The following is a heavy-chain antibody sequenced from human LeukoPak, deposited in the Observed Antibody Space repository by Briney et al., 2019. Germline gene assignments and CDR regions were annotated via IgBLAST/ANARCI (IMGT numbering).Heavy chain of an antibody. CDR2: IYYSGST. CDR3: ATVITGAFDI. Sequence: SETLSLTCTVSGGSISSSSYYWGWIRQPPWKELEWIGSIYYSGSTYYNPSLKSRVTISVDTSKNQFSLKLSSVTAADTAVYYCATVITGAFDIWGQGTMVTVSS. V-gene: IGHV4-39*01. CDR1: GGSISSSSYY. D-gene: IGHD3-22*01. J-gene: IGHJ3*02.